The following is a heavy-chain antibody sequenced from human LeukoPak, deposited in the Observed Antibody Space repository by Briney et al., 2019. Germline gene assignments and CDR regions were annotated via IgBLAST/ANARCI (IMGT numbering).Heavy chain of an antibody. J-gene: IGHJ4*02. CDR1: GFTFSSYG. D-gene: IGHD1-26*01. CDR2: IRNDGTTK. V-gene: IGHV3-30*02. CDR3: AKDQPDVGATAWFFDY. Sequence: TGGSLRLSCAASGFTFSSYGIHRVRQAPGKGLEWVAFIRNDGTTKYYTDSVKGRFTISRDNSKNTLYLQMNSLRAEDTAVYYCAKDQPDVGATAWFFDYWGQGTLVTVSS.